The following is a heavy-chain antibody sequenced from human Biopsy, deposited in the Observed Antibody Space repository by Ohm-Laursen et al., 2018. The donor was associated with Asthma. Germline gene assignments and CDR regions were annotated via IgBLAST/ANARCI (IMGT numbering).Heavy chain of an antibody. CDR3: ARAQDYYDSRGYYRSFDY. D-gene: IGHD3-22*01. J-gene: IGHJ4*02. V-gene: IGHV4-31*03. Sequence: TLSLTCTVSYGSITSGGFHWTWIRQHPGKGRGWIGFIYYSGNTYYNPSLKSRVSISIDTSKNQFSLKLSSVTAADTAVYYCARAQDYYDSRGYYRSFDYWGQGTLVTVSS. CDR1: YGSITSGGFH. CDR2: IYYSGNT.